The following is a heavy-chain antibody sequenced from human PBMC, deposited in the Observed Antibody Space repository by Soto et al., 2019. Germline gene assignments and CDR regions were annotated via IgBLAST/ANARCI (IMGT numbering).Heavy chain of an antibody. CDR1: GFTFSSYG. CDR2: IWYDGSNK. J-gene: IGHJ6*02. Sequence: GGSLRLSCAASGFTFSSYGMHWVRQAPGKGLEWVAVIWYDGSNKYYADSVKGRFTISRDNSKNTLYLQMNSLRAEDTAVYYCAREVGSGYSKIYYYYGMDVWGQGTTVTVSS. CDR3: AREVGSGYSKIYYYYGMDV. D-gene: IGHD3-22*01. V-gene: IGHV3-33*01.